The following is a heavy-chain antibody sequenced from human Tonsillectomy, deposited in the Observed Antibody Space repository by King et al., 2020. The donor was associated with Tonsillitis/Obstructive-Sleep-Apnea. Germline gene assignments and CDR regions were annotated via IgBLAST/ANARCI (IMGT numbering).Heavy chain of an antibody. CDR2: ISGSGGST. J-gene: IGHJ4*02. D-gene: IGHD2-2*01. V-gene: IGHV3-23*04. CDR1: GFTFSSYA. CDR3: AKDFGIVVVPAAIPFDY. Sequence: VQLVESGGGLVQPGGSLRLSCAASGFTFSSYAMSWVRQAPGKGLEWVSAISGSGGSTYYADSVKGRFTISRDNSKNTLYLQMNSLRAEDTAVYYCAKDFGIVVVPAAIPFDYWGQGPLVTVSS.